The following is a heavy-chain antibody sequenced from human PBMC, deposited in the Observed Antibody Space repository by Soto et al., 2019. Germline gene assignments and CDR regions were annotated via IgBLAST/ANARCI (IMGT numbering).Heavy chain of an antibody. CDR2: IIPILGIA. D-gene: IGHD2-2*01. J-gene: IGHJ6*03. CDR1: GGTFSSYT. Sequence: QVQLVQSGAEVKKPGSSVKVSCKASGGTFSSYTISWVRQAPGQGLEWMGRIIPILGIANYAQKFQGRVTITADKSTSTDDMELSSLRSEDTAVYYCASPTVVPAASDYYYYMDVWGKGTTVTVSS. V-gene: IGHV1-69*02. CDR3: ASPTVVPAASDYYYYMDV.